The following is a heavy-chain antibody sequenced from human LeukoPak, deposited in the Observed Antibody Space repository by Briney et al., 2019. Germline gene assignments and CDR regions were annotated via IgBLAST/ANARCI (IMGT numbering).Heavy chain of an antibody. CDR2: ISSNSGTI. CDR3: AREAVAFDY. J-gene: IGHJ4*02. V-gene: IGHV3-48*01. CDR1: GFTFSTYG. D-gene: IGHD6-19*01. Sequence: PGGSLRLSCAASGFTFSTYGMSWVRQAPGKGLEWVSYISSNSGTIKYADSVKGRFTISRDNAKNSLYLQMNSLRAEDTAVYYCAREAVAFDYWGQGTLVTVSS.